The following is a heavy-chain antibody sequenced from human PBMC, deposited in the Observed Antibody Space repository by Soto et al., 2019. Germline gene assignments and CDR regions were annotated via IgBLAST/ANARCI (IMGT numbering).Heavy chain of an antibody. J-gene: IGHJ6*02. Sequence: QITLKESGPTLVEPTQTLTLTCTFSGFSLITTGSGVAWIRQPPGKALEWLALIYWDDDKRYSPSLKSRLTIXKXKXXNPVVLTMTNMDPVDTGTYFCVHLITAVTTFGMDVWGQGTAVTVSS. CDR1: GFSLITTGSG. CDR2: IYWDDDK. CDR3: VHLITAVTTFGMDV. D-gene: IGHD4-17*01. V-gene: IGHV2-5*02.